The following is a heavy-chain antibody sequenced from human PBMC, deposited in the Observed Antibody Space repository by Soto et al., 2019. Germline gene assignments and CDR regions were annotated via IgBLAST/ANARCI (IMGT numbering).Heavy chain of an antibody. Sequence: QVQLVQSGAEVKKPGASVKVSCKASGYTFTSYDISWVRQATGQGLEWMGWMSPSSGTTGFVQKFQGRVTETRDTSICTAYMEVTSLTSEDTAVYYCARTIFGVATYYFDYWGQGTLVTVSS. CDR1: GYTFTSYD. J-gene: IGHJ4*02. CDR2: MSPSSGTT. CDR3: ARTIFGVATYYFDY. D-gene: IGHD3-3*01. V-gene: IGHV1-8*01.